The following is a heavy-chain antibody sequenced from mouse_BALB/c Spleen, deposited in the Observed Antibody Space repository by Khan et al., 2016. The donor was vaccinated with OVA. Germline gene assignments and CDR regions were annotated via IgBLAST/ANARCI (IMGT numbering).Heavy chain of an antibody. CDR1: GYTFTSYW. V-gene: IGHV1S127*01. J-gene: IGHJ3*01. D-gene: IGHD1-2*01. Sequence: QVQLQQSGAELVTPGASVKMSCKASGYTFTSYWMHWVKQRPGQGLEWIGVIDPSAKYLIYNQKFKGKATLTVDTSSRTAYMQLRLLPSASSSFSYCTRGVICITTATWCAYWGQGTLVAVAA. CDR2: IDPSAKYL. CDR3: TRGVICITTATWCAY.